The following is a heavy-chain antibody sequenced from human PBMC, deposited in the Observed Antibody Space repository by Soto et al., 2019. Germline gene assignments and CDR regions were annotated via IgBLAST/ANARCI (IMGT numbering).Heavy chain of an antibody. CDR3: ASAYYGDSLFDY. CDR2: IYYSGST. V-gene: IGHV4-59*08. Sequence: PSETLSLTCTVSGGSISSYYWSWIRQPPGKGLEWIGYIYYSGSTNYNPSLKSRVTISVDTSKNQFSLKLSSVTAADTAVYYCASAYYGDSLFDYWGQGTLVTVSS. CDR1: GGSISSYY. J-gene: IGHJ4*02. D-gene: IGHD4-17*01.